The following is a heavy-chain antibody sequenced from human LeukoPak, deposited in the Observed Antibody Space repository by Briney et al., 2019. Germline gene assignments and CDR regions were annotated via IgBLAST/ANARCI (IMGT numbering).Heavy chain of an antibody. CDR2: INPNSGGT. CDR3: AREDMGWLVQPDDAFDI. V-gene: IGHV1-2*02. CDR1: GYTFTGYY. Sequence: GASVKVSCKASGYTFTGYYMHWVRQAPGQGLEWMGWINPNSGGTNYAQKFQGRVTMTRDTSISTAYMELSRLRSDDTAVYYCAREDMGWLVQPDDAFDIWGQGTMVTVSS. D-gene: IGHD6-19*01. J-gene: IGHJ3*02.